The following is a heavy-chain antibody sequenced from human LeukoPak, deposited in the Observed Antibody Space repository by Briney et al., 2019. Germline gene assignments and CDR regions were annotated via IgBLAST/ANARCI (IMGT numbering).Heavy chain of an antibody. D-gene: IGHD6-6*01. J-gene: IGHJ4*02. CDR3: ARDGEYSSSPGDYYFDY. CDR2: INPIFGTA. V-gene: IGHV1-69*06. Sequence: SVKVSCKASGYTFTSYAISWVRQAPGQGLEWMGGINPIFGTANYAQKFQGRVTITADKSTSTAYMELSSLRSEDTAVYYCARDGEYSSSPGDYYFDYWGQGTLVTVSS. CDR1: GYTFTSYA.